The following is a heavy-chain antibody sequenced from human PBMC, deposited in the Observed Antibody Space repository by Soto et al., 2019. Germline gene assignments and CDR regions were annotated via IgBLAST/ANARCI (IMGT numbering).Heavy chain of an antibody. V-gene: IGHV4-39*01. Sequence: SWPLSLTCTVSGCSITSGSYYSGWIREPPGKWGEWMGSIDYSGSPYYNPSRKSRVTISVDTSKNQFSLKLSSVTGADTAVYYCASLVYGDYGVAYFDYWGQGTLVTVSS. CDR1: GCSITSGSYY. CDR3: ASLVYGDYGVAYFDY. D-gene: IGHD4-17*01. CDR2: IDYSGSP. J-gene: IGHJ4*02.